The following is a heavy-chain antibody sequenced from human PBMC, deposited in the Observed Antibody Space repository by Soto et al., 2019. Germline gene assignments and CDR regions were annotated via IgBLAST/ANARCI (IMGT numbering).Heavy chain of an antibody. V-gene: IGHV3-23*01. J-gene: IGHJ4*02. D-gene: IGHD3-22*01. CDR3: AKAPKGGSMIVVVAIVDY. CDR2: ISGSGGST. CDR1: GLTFSSYA. Sequence: PGGSLRLSCAASGLTFSSYAMSWVRQAPGKGLELVSAISGSGGSTYYADSVKGRFTISRDNSKNTLYLQMNSLRAEDTAVYYCAKAPKGGSMIVVVAIVDYWGQGTLVTVSS.